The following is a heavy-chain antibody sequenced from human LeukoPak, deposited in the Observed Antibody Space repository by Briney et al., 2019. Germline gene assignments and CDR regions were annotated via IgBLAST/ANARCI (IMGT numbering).Heavy chain of an antibody. D-gene: IGHD3-3*01. CDR1: GASIESHSW. Sequence: SETLSLTCAVSGASIESHSWWTWVRQPPGKGLEWIGEINHSGSTNYNPSLKSRVTISVDTSKNQFSLKLSSVTAADTAVYYCASAGYDFWSGYSATYYFDYWGQGTLVTVSS. CDR3: ASAGYDFWSGYSATYYFDY. CDR2: INHSGST. V-gene: IGHV4-4*02. J-gene: IGHJ4*02.